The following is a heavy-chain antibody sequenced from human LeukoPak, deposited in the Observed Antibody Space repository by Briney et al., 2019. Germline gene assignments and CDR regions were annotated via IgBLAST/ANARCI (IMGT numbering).Heavy chain of an antibody. V-gene: IGHV3-43*01. J-gene: IGHJ3*02. D-gene: IGHD6-19*01. CDR3: AREAYGWKDLRGAFDI. CDR1: GFTFDDFT. CDR2: ISWDSSST. Sequence: PGGSLRLSCVASGFTFDDFTMHWVRQRPGKGLEWVSLISWDSSSTYFTDSVKGRFTISRDNSENTLYLQMNSLRLEDTAVYYCAREAYGWKDLRGAFDIWGQGTLVTVSS.